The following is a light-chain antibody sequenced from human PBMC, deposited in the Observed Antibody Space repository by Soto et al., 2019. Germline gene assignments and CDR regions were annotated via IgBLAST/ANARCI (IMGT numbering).Light chain of an antibody. CDR1: RSVLYPSDKRNY. V-gene: IGKV4-1*01. CDR2: WAS. Sequence: DIVMTQSPDSLAVSLGVRATIACKSSRSVLYPSDKRNYLAWYQQKPGQPPKLLLYWASTRESGVPARFTGSESGTDVTLTINSLQAEDVAIYFCQQYYEPPQPFGQGTKLEL. CDR3: QQYYEPPQP. J-gene: IGKJ2*01.